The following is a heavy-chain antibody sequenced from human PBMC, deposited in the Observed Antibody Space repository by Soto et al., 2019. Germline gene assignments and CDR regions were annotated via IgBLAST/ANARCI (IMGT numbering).Heavy chain of an antibody. CDR1: GFTFSSYS. D-gene: IGHD2-15*01. CDR2: ISSSSSYI. CDR3: ARDILGYCSGGSCYHHDY. Sequence: PGCSLRLSCAASGFTFSSYSMNWVRKAPGKGLEWVSSISSSSSYIYYADSVKGRFTISRDNAKNSLYLQMNSLRAEDTAVYYCARDILGYCSGGSCYHHDYWGQGTLVTVSS. V-gene: IGHV3-21*01. J-gene: IGHJ4*02.